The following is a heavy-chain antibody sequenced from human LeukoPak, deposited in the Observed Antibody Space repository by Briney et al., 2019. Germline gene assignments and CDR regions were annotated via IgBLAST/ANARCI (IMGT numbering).Heavy chain of an antibody. CDR1: GGSISSGGYS. CDR2: IYYSGST. CDR3: ARASYDSSGYYYNWFDP. V-gene: IGHV4-61*08. D-gene: IGHD3-22*01. Sequence: SETLSLTCAVSGGSISSGGYSWSWIRQPPGKGLEWIGYIYYSGSTNYNPSLKSRVTISVDTSKNQFSLKLSSVTAADTAVYYCARASYDSSGYYYNWFDPWGQGTLVTVSS. J-gene: IGHJ5*02.